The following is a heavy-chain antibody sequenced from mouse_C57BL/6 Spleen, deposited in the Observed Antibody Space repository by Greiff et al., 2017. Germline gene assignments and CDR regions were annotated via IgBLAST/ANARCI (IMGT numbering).Heavy chain of an antibody. J-gene: IGHJ2*01. CDR1: GYAFTNYL. CDR2: INPGSGGT. Sequence: QVQLKESGAELVRPGTSVKVSCKASGYAFTNYLIEWVKQRPGQGLEWIGVINPGSGGTNYNEKFKGKATLTADKSSSTAYMQLSSLTSEDSAVYFCARDYGYYFDYWGQGTTLTVSS. V-gene: IGHV1-54*01. D-gene: IGHD1-1*01. CDR3: ARDYGYYFDY.